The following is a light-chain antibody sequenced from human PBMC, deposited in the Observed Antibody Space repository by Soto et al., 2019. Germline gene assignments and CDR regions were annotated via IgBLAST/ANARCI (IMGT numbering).Light chain of an antibody. CDR3: HQYGSSPLS. CDR1: QSVRSNF. Sequence: EIVLTQSPGTLSLSPGEGAALSCRASQSVRSNFLAWYQQKPGQAPRLLIYGASSRATGIPDRFSGSGSGTDFTLTISNLEPEDFAVFYCHQYGSSPLSFGGGTRVDIK. CDR2: GAS. V-gene: IGKV3-20*01. J-gene: IGKJ4*01.